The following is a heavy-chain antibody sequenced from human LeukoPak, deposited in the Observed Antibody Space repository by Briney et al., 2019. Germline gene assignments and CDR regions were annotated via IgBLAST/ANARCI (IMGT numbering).Heavy chain of an antibody. Sequence: ASVKVSCKVSGYTLTELSMHWVRQAPGKGLEWMGGFDPEDGETIYAQKFQGRVTMTTDTSTSTAHMELRSLRSDDTAVYYCATQLGITIFGVAGNYWGQGTLVTVSS. D-gene: IGHD3-3*01. CDR2: FDPEDGET. J-gene: IGHJ4*02. CDR1: GYTLTELS. V-gene: IGHV1-24*01. CDR3: ATQLGITIFGVAGNY.